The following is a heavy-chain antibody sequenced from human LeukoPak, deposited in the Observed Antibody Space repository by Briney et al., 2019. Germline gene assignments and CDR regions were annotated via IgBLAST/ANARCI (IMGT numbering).Heavy chain of an antibody. J-gene: IGHJ4*02. CDR2: IYPGDSDT. Sequence: GASLKISCKGSGYTFTSYWIGWVRQMPGKGLEWMGSIYPGDSDTRYSPSFQGQVTISADRSINTAYLQWSSLKAADTAIYYCARPPHYDSSGYYAYWGQGTLVTVSS. D-gene: IGHD3-22*01. CDR3: ARPPHYDSSGYYAY. V-gene: IGHV5-51*01. CDR1: GYTFTSYW.